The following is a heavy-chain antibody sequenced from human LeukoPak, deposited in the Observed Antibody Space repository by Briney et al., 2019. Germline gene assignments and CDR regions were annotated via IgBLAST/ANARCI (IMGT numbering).Heavy chain of an antibody. D-gene: IGHD6-13*01. CDR1: GGSISSGGYS. CDR2: IYYSGST. CDR3: ARDKAAAGIIDY. V-gene: IGHV4-31*03. Sequence: SETLSLTCTVSGGSISSGGYSWSWIRQHPGKGLEWIGYIYYSGSTYYNPSLKSRVTISVDTSKNQFSLKLSSVTAADTAVYYCARDKAAAGIIDYWGQGTLVTVSS. J-gene: IGHJ4*02.